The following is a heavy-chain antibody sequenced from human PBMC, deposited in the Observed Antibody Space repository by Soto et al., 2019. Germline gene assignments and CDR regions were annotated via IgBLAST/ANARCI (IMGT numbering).Heavy chain of an antibody. CDR3: ARDMMSGSYYYYYYGMDV. J-gene: IGHJ6*02. CDR2: IKQDGSEK. CDR1: GFTFSSYW. V-gene: IGHV3-7*01. Sequence: GESLKISCAASGFTFSSYWMSWVRQAPGKGLEWVANIKQDGSEKYYVDSVKGRFTISRDNAKNSLYLQMNSLRAEDTAVYYCARDMMSGSYYYYYYGMDVWGQGTTVTVSS. D-gene: IGHD1-26*01.